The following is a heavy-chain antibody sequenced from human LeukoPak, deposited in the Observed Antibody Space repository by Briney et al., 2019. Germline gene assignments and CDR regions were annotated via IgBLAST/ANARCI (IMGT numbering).Heavy chain of an antibody. J-gene: IGHJ6*04. CDR3: AELGITMIGGV. D-gene: IGHD3-10*02. Sequence: GGSLRLSCAASGFTFSSYAKSWVRQAPGKGLEWVSAISGSGGSTYYADSVKGRFTISRDNSKNTLYLQMNNLRAEDTAVYYCAELGITMIGGVWGKGTTVTISS. CDR1: GFTFSSYA. V-gene: IGHV3-23*01. CDR2: ISGSGGST.